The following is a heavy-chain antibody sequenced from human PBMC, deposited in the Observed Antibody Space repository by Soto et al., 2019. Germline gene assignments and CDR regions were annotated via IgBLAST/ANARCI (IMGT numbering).Heavy chain of an antibody. CDR3: ARGVVVPLPDPPYYYYYMDV. V-gene: IGHV1-18*01. Sequence: ASLKVSCKASGYTFTSYGISCVRQAPGQGLEWMGWISAYNGNTNYAQKLQGRVTMTTDTSTSTAYMELRSLRSDDTAVYYCARGVVVPLPDPPYYYYYMDVWGKGTTVTVSS. J-gene: IGHJ6*03. CDR1: GYTFTSYG. CDR2: ISAYNGNT. D-gene: IGHD2-15*01.